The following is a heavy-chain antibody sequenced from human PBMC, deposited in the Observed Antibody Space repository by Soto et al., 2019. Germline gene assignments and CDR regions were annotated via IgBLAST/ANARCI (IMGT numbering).Heavy chain of an antibody. CDR2: INHSGST. CDR1: GSSLSGHY. D-gene: IGHD2-2*01. V-gene: IGHV4-34*01. J-gene: IGHJ4*02. Sequence: PSETLSLTCTVSGSSLSGHYWSWIRQPPGKGLEWIGEINHSGSTNYNPSLKSRVTISVDTSKNQFSLKLSSVTAADTAVYYCARRGGAYCSSTSCFPIKMFNAWGQGTLVTVSS. CDR3: ARRGGAYCSSTSCFPIKMFNA.